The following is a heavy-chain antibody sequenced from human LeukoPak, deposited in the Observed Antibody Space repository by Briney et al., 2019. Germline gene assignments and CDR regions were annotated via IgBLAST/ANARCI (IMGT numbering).Heavy chain of an antibody. CDR3: ATETAQARVVIEDY. CDR2: ISSSSSYI. J-gene: IGHJ4*02. CDR1: GFTFSSYS. Sequence: GGSLRLSFAASGFTFSSYSMNWVRRAPGKGLEWVSSISSSSSYIYYADSVKGRFTISRDNAKNLLYLQMNSLRAEDTAVYYCATETAQARVVIEDYWGQGTLVTVSS. V-gene: IGHV3-21*01. D-gene: IGHD3-3*01.